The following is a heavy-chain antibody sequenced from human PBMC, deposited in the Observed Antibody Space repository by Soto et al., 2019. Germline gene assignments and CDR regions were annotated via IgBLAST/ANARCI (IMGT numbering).Heavy chain of an antibody. V-gene: IGHV1-18*01. J-gene: IGHJ5*02. Sequence: GASVKVSFKASGYTFTSYGISWLRQAPGQGLEWMGWISAYNGNTNYAQKLQGRVTMTTDTSTSTAYMELRSLRSDDTAVYYCASTLGYDSSGYYYGWFDPWGQGTLVTVSS. D-gene: IGHD3-22*01. CDR2: ISAYNGNT. CDR3: ASTLGYDSSGYYYGWFDP. CDR1: GYTFTSYG.